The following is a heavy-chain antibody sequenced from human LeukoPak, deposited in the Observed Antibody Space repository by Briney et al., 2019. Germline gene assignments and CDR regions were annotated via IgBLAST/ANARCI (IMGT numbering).Heavy chain of an antibody. Sequence: SQTLSLTCAISGDRVSTNTAAWSWIRQSPSRGLEWLGRTYYRSKWYNYYAGSVKSRIIFNPDTSKNQLSLQLNSVTPEDTAVYYCAREKVVIAATHYYGMDVWGQGTTVTVSS. CDR2: TYYRSKWYN. V-gene: IGHV6-1*01. J-gene: IGHJ6*02. D-gene: IGHD2-15*01. CDR1: GDRVSTNTAA. CDR3: AREKVVIAATHYYGMDV.